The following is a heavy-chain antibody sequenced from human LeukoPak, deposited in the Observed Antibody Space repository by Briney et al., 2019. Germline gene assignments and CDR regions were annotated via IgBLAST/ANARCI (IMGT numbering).Heavy chain of an antibody. CDR3: ARGRAAASFSGPNWFDP. CDR1: GYTFTSYG. Sequence: ASVKVSCKASGYTFTSYGISWVRQAPGQGLEWMGWISAYNGNTNYAQKLQGRVTMTTDTSTSTAYMELRSLKSDDTAVYYCARGRAAASFSGPNWFDPWGQGTLVTVSS. J-gene: IGHJ5*02. V-gene: IGHV1-18*01. D-gene: IGHD6-13*01. CDR2: ISAYNGNT.